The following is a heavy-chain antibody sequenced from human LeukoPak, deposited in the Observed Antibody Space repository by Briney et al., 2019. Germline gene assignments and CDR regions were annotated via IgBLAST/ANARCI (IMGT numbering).Heavy chain of an antibody. CDR3: AKVPGLRNAFDI. V-gene: IGHV3-30*18. CDR2: ISYDGSNK. J-gene: IGHJ3*02. Sequence: PGGSLRLSCAASGFTFSSYGMHWVRQAPGKGLEWVAVISYDGSNKYYADSVKGRFTISRDNSKNTLYLQVNSLRAEDTAVYYCAKVPGLRNAFDIWGQGTMVTVSS. CDR1: GFTFSSYG.